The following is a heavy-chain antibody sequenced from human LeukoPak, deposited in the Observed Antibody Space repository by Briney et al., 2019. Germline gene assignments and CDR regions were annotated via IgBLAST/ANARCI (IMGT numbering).Heavy chain of an antibody. CDR1: GFTFSTYA. J-gene: IGHJ3*02. CDR2: IYGGGST. CDR3: AKDLGYYDSSGYDAFDI. Sequence: GGSLRLSCAASGFTFSTYAMNWVRQAPGKGLEWVSVIYGGGSTYFADSVKGRFTVSRDNSKNTLYLQMNSLRAEDTAVYYCAKDLGYYDSSGYDAFDIWGQGTMVTVSS. V-gene: IGHV3-NL1*01. D-gene: IGHD3-22*01.